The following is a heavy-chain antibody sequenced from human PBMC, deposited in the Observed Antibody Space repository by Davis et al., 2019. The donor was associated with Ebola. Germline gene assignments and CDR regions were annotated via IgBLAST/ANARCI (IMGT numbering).Heavy chain of an antibody. CDR1: GFTFSGSA. V-gene: IGHV3-73*01. CDR2: IRSKANSYAT. J-gene: IGHJ4*02. D-gene: IGHD5-18*01. CDR3: TGTWIQTDY. Sequence: GGSLRLSCAASGFTFSGSAMHWVRQASGKGLEWVGRIRSKANSYATAYAASVKGRFTISRDDSKNTAYLQMNSLKTEDTAVYYCTGTWIQTDYWGQGTLVTVSS.